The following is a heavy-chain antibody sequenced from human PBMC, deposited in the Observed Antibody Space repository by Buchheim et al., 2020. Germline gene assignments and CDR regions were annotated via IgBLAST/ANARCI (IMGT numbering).Heavy chain of an antibody. D-gene: IGHD3-3*01. CDR1: GFTFSSYW. Sequence: EVQLVESGGGLVQPGGSLRLSCAASGFTFSSYWMHWVRQAPGKGLVWVSRINSDGSSTSYADSVKGRFTISRDNAKNTLYLQMNSLRAEDTAVYYCARAGSYNFWSGYDYYYYYMDVWGKGTT. CDR3: ARAGSYNFWSGYDYYYYYMDV. CDR2: INSDGSST. V-gene: IGHV3-74*01. J-gene: IGHJ6*03.